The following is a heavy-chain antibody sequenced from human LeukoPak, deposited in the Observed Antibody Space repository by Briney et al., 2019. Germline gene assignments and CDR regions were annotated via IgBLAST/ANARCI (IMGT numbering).Heavy chain of an antibody. Sequence: ASVKVSCKASGYTFTSYYMHWVRQAPGQGLEWMGIINPSGGSTSYAQKFQGRVTMTRDMSTSTVYMGLSSLRSEDTAVYYCARRRDGYNYVDYWGQGTLVTVSS. CDR1: GYTFTSYY. J-gene: IGHJ4*02. V-gene: IGHV1-46*01. CDR2: INPSGGST. D-gene: IGHD5-24*01. CDR3: ARRRDGYNYVDY.